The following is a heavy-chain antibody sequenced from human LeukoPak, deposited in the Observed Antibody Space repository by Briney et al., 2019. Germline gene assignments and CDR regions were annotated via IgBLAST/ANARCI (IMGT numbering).Heavy chain of an antibody. D-gene: IGHD3-22*01. CDR1: GFTFSSYS. J-gene: IGHJ4*02. Sequence: GGSLRLSCAASGFTFSSYSMNWVRQAPGKGLEWVSSISSSSSYIYYADSVKGRFTISRDNAKNSLYLQMNSLRAEDTAVYYCASSTQPMIVHPHYFDYWGQGTLVTVSS. V-gene: IGHV3-21*01. CDR2: ISSSSSYI. CDR3: ASSTQPMIVHPHYFDY.